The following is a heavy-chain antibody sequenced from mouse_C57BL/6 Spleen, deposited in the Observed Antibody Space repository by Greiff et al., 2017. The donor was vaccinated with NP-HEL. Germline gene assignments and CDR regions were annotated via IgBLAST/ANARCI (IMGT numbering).Heavy chain of an antibody. CDR2: INPNNGGT. D-gene: IGHD4-1*01. CDR1: GYTFTDYH. Sequence: VPLPQSGPELVKPGASVKIPCKASGYTFTDYHMDWVKQSHGKSLEWIGDINPNNGGTIYNQKFKGKATLTVDKSSSTAYMELRSLTSEDTAVYDGARWGGTGAMDYWGQGTSVTVAS. V-gene: IGHV1-18*01. CDR3: ARWGGTGAMDY. J-gene: IGHJ4*01.